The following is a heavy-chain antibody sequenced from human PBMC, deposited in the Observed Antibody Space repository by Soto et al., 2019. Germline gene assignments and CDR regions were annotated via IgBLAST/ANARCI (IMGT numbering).Heavy chain of an antibody. CDR3: AREVAAAGKADYGVDV. J-gene: IGHJ6*02. CDR2: IYYSGST. D-gene: IGHD6-13*01. V-gene: IGHV4-30-4*01. Sequence: SETLSLTCTVSGGSISSGDYYWSWIRQPPGKGLEWIGYIYYSGSTYYNPSLKSRVTISVDTSKNQFSLKLSSVTAADTAVYYCAREVAAAGKADYGVDVWGQGTTVTVSS. CDR1: GGSISSGDYY.